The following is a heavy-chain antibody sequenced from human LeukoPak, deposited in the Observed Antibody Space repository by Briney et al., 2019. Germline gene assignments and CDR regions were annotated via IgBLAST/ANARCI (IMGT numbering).Heavy chain of an antibody. V-gene: IGHV1-2*02. CDR1: GYTFTAYY. CDR3: ARAMNSWFLLDLDY. J-gene: IGHJ4*02. CDR2: IDPNSGDT. Sequence: ASVKVSRKASGYTFTAYYIHWVRQAPGQGLEWMGWIDPNSGDTKYVEKFQGRVTMTRDTSFSTAYMALSSLRSDDTAMYYCARAMNSWFLLDLDYWGQGNLVTVSS. D-gene: IGHD3-22*01.